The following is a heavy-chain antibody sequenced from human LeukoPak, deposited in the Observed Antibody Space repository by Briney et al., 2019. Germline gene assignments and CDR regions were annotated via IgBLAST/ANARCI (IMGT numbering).Heavy chain of an antibody. Sequence: SETLSLTCTISGGSISSNDYYWGWIRQPPGRRLEWIGTIYYSGSTSYNPSLKSRVTISVDTSKNQFSLKLSSVTAADTAVYYCATQTSYCDILTGYYEYYFDYWGQGTLVTVSA. CDR1: GGSISSNDYY. CDR3: ATQTSYCDILTGYYEYYFDY. CDR2: IYYSGST. V-gene: IGHV4-39*07. J-gene: IGHJ4*02. D-gene: IGHD3-9*01.